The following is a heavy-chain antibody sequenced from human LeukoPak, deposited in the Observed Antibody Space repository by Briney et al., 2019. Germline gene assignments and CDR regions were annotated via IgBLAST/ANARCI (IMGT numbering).Heavy chain of an antibody. CDR3: ARESWELLPRQNSKYYFDY. D-gene: IGHD1-26*01. J-gene: IGHJ4*02. CDR2: ISYDGSDK. V-gene: IGHV3-30*03. Sequence: PGGSLRLSCAASRFTFSNYVMHWVRQAPGKGLEWVAVISYDGSDKYYADSVKGRFTISRDNSKNTLYLQMNSLRAEDTAVYYCARESWELLPRQNSKYYFDYWGQGTLVTVSS. CDR1: RFTFSNYV.